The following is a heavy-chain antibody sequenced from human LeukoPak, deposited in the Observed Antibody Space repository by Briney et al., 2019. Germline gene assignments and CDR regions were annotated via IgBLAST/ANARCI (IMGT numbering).Heavy chain of an antibody. Sequence: GGSLRLSCAASGFTFDDYGMGWVRHAPGKGLEWVSGINWNGGSTVYADSVKGRFTISRDNAKNSLYLQMNSLRAEDTALYYCARDLVYHAYNWFDPWGQGTLVTVSS. CDR3: ARDLVYHAYNWFDP. J-gene: IGHJ5*02. CDR2: INWNGGST. D-gene: IGHD2-2*02. CDR1: GFTFDDYG. V-gene: IGHV3-20*04.